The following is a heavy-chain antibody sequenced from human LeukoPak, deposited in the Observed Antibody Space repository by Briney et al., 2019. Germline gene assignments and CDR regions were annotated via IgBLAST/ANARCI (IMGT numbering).Heavy chain of an antibody. CDR1: GGTFSSYA. Sequence: SVKVSCKASGGTFSSYAISWVRQAPGQGLEWMGGIIPIFGTANYAQKFQGRVTITADESTSTAYMELSSLRSEDTAVYYCASTGSSSSGDNWFDPRGQGTLVTVSS. CDR3: ASTGSSSSGDNWFDP. V-gene: IGHV1-69*01. D-gene: IGHD6-6*01. J-gene: IGHJ5*02. CDR2: IIPIFGTA.